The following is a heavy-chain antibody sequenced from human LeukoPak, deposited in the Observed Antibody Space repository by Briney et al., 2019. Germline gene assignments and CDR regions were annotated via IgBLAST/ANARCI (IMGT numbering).Heavy chain of an antibody. CDR1: GFTVSSNY. D-gene: IGHD3-3*01. CDR3: ARDKWSGYLYYYGMDV. J-gene: IGHJ6*02. CDR2: IYSGGST. Sequence: GGSLRLSRAASGFTVSSNYMSWVRQAPGKGLEWVSVIYSGGSTYYADSVKGRFTISRDNSKNTLYLQMNSLRAEDTAVYYCARDKWSGYLYYYGMDVWGQGTTVTVSS. V-gene: IGHV3-66*01.